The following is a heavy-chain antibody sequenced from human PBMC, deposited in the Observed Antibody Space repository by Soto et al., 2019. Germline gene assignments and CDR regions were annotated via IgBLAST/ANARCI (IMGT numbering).Heavy chain of an antibody. Sequence: QITLKESGPTLVKPTQTLTLTCTFSGFSLSTSGVGVGWIRQPPGKALEWLALIYWDDDKRYSPSLKSRPTITKDAANNQVDLTMTNMYPVDTPTYYCARSWYCSGGSCYDTYYFDYWGQGTLVTVSS. CDR3: ARSWYCSGGSCYDTYYFDY. D-gene: IGHD2-15*01. CDR1: GFSLSTSGVG. CDR2: IYWDDDK. J-gene: IGHJ4*02. V-gene: IGHV2-5*02.